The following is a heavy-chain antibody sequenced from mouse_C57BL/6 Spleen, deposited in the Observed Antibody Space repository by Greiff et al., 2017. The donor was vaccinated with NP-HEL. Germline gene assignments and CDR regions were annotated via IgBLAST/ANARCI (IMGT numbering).Heavy chain of an antibody. D-gene: IGHD4-1*01. J-gene: IGHJ3*01. CDR1: GFSFNTYA. Sequence: GGGLVQPKGSLKLSCAASGFSFNTYAMNWVRQAPGKGLEWVARIRSKSNNYATYYADSVKDRFTISRDDSESMLYLQMNNLKTEDTAMYYCVAGTLAYWGQGTLVTVSA. CDR3: VAGTLAY. CDR2: IRSKSNNYAT. V-gene: IGHV10-1*01.